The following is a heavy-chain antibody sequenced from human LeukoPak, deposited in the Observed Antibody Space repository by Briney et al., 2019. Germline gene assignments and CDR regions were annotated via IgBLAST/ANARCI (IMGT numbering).Heavy chain of an antibody. CDR2: IYTSGST. CDR1: GGSLSSYY. CDR3: ARAPPDSYGYYYYYMDV. V-gene: IGHV4-4*07. Sequence: PSQTLSLTCTVSGGSLSSYYWNWIRQPAGKGLEWIGRIYTSGSTNYNPSLKSRVTMSVDTSKNQFSLKLSSVTAADTAVYYCARAPPDSYGYYYYYMDVWGKGTTVTISS. J-gene: IGHJ6*03. D-gene: IGHD5-18*01.